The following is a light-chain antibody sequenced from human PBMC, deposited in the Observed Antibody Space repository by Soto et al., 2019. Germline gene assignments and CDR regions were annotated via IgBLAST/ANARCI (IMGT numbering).Light chain of an antibody. CDR1: QSLLHSNGYNY. J-gene: IGKJ1*01. Sequence: DIVMTQSPLSLPVTPGEPASISCRSSQSLLHSNGYNYLDWYLQKPGQSPQILIYFGSNRASGVPDRFSGSGSGTYFTLKIIRVEAEDVGVYYCMQALQTPPSFGQGNKVDIK. CDR2: FGS. V-gene: IGKV2-28*01. CDR3: MQALQTPPS.